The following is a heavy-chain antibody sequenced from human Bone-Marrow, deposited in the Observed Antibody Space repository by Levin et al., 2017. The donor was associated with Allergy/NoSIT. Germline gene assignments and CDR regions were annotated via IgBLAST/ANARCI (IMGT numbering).Heavy chain of an antibody. D-gene: IGHD6-25*01. CDR1: GGSISSSTHY. CDR2: FFYGGNT. CDR3: ARQGPYSSDSKGLDP. V-gene: IGHV4-39*07. Sequence: PSETLSLTCNVSGGSISSSTHYWAWIRQPPGKGLEWIGSFFYGGNTHYNPSLKSRTTISAGTSTDHFSLKLSSVTAADTAMYYCARQGPYSSDSKGLDPWGQGTLVTVSS. J-gene: IGHJ5*02.